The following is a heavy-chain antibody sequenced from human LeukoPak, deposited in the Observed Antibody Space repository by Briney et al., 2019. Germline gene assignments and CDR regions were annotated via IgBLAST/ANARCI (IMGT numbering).Heavy chain of an antibody. CDR3: ARYSSGFDY. Sequence: PSETLSLTRTVSGGSISSGTHYWGWIRQPPGKGLEWIGSIYYSGGTYNNPSLESRVTTSVDTSKNQFSLRLTSVTAADTAVYYCARYSSGFDYWGQGTLVTVSS. CDR2: IYYSGGT. D-gene: IGHD6-19*01. CDR1: GGSISSGTHY. V-gene: IGHV4-39*07. J-gene: IGHJ4*02.